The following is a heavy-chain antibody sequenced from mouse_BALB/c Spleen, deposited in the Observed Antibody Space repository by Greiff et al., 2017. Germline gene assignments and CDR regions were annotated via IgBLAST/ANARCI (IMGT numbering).Heavy chain of an antibody. Sequence: EVKLVESGGGLVQPGGSLKLSCAASGFTFSSYTMSWVRQTPEKRLEWVAYISNGGGSTYYPDTVKGRFTISRDNAKNTLYLQMSSLKSEDTAMYYCARRSGDYWGQGTSVTVSS. CDR3: ARRSGDY. CDR2: ISNGGGST. V-gene: IGHV5-12-2*01. CDR1: GFTFSSYT. J-gene: IGHJ4*01.